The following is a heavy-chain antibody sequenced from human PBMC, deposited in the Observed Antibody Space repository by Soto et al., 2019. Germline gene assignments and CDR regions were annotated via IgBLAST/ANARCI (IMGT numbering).Heavy chain of an antibody. D-gene: IGHD3-22*01. CDR2: IYSGGST. J-gene: IGHJ3*01. V-gene: IGHV3-53*01. CDR1: GFTFSSND. Sequence: EVQLVESGGGLIQPGGSLRLSCAASGFTFSSNDMNWVRQAPGKGLEWVSLIYSGGSTDYADSVKGRFTISRDNSKNTLYLQMSSLRAEDTAVYYCATRPLLPGAPWCQGTMVTVSS. CDR3: ATRPLLPGAP.